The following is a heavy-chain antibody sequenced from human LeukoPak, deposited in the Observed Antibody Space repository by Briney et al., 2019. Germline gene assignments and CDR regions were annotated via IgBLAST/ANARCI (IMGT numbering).Heavy chain of an antibody. CDR2: IYTSGST. J-gene: IGHJ4*02. D-gene: IGHD5-24*01. V-gene: IGHV4-61*02. Sequence: SQTLSLTCTVSGDSISSGSYYWSWIRQPAGKGLEWIGRIYTSGSTNYNPSLKSRVTISVDTSKNQFSLKLSSVTAADTAMYYCARGRVEMATIDFDFWGQGTLVTVSS. CDR1: GDSISSGSYY. CDR3: ARGRVEMATIDFDF.